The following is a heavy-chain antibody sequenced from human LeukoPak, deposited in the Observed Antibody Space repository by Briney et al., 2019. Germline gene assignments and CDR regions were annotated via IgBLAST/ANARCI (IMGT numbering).Heavy chain of an antibody. D-gene: IGHD5/OR15-5a*01. CDR2: IFYSGTT. CDR1: GDSISNTGSY. J-gene: IGHJ4*02. V-gene: IGHV4-39*07. Sequence: SETLSLTCTVSGDSISNTGSYWGWIRQPPGKGLEWIGSIFYSGTTSYNPSLKSRVTISVDTSKNQFSLRLISLTAADTAVYYCASRWGYRVHALWGQGTLVTVSS. CDR3: ASRWGYRVHAL.